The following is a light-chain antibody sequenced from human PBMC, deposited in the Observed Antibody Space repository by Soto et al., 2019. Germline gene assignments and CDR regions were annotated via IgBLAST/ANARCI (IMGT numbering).Light chain of an antibody. CDR2: DAS. J-gene: IGKJ1*01. Sequence: EIVLTQSPATLSLSPGERATLSCRASQSVSSYLAWYQQKPGQAPRVLIYDASNRATGIPARFSGSGSGTDFTLTISSLESEDFAVYYCQQRSNWPRTFGQGTKVEIK. CDR1: QSVSSY. CDR3: QQRSNWPRT. V-gene: IGKV3-11*01.